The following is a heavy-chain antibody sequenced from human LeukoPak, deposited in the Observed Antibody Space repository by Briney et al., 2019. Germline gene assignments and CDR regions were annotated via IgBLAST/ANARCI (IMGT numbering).Heavy chain of an antibody. CDR1: GGSTSSGDYY. Sequence: SETLSLTCTVPGGSTSSGDYYWSWIRQPPGKGLEWIGYIYYNVITYYNPSLKSRVTTSVDTSKNQFSLKLSSVTGADTAVYYCARDRLTGYGRAEFEYWGQGTLVTVSS. CDR2: IYYNVIT. CDR3: ARDRLTGYGRAEFEY. J-gene: IGHJ4*02. D-gene: IGHD3-9*01. V-gene: IGHV4-30-4*01.